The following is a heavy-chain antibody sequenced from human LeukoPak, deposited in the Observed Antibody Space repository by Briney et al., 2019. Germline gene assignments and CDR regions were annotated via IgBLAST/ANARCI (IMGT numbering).Heavy chain of an antibody. J-gene: IGHJ4*02. CDR1: GFTFSSDW. V-gene: IGHV3-7*01. CDR2: INPDGSEK. Sequence: GGSLRLSCAVSGFTFSSDWMIWVRQAPGKGLEWVANINPDGSEKNYVDSVRGRFTISRDNAKNSLDLQMNSLRVEDTAVYYCARDKIVGATHFDYWGQGTLVTVSS. D-gene: IGHD1-26*01. CDR3: ARDKIVGATHFDY.